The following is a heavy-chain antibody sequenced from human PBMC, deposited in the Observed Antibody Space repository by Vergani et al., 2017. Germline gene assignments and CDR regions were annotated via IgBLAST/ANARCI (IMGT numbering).Heavy chain of an antibody. Sequence: QVQLVESGGGVVQPGGSPRLSCAASGFTFNSYGMHWVRQAPGKGLEWVASIRSDESRRYYGDSMEGPFTISRDNSKNTLYLQMKSLRPEDTAVYYCARETYSSSWPPSYGMDVWGQGTTVTVSS. V-gene: IGHV3-30*02. J-gene: IGHJ6*02. CDR1: GFTFNSYG. CDR3: ARETYSSSWPPSYGMDV. D-gene: IGHD6-13*01. CDR2: IRSDESRR.